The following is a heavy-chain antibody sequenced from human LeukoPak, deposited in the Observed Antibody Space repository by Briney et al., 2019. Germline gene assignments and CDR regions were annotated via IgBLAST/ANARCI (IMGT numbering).Heavy chain of an antibody. D-gene: IGHD4-23*01. J-gene: IGHJ4*02. CDR3: AKDRYGGTSVNFFDY. CDR1: GLTFSRYS. Sequence: PGGSLRLSCAAPGLTFSRYSMNWVRQAPGKGLEWVSSISSGSSYIYYADSAKGRFTISRDNAKNSLYLEMNSLRAEDTAVYYCAKDRYGGTSVNFFDYWGQGALVTVSS. V-gene: IGHV3-21*01. CDR2: ISSGSSYI.